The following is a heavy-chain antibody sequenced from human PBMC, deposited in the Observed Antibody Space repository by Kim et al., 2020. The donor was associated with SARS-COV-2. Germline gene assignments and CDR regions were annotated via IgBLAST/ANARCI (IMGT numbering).Heavy chain of an antibody. J-gene: IGHJ6*02. D-gene: IGHD4-17*01. Sequence: SQKFQGRVTITRDTSASTAYMELSSLRSEDTAVYYCAATVPTDYYYGMDVWGQGTTVTVSS. V-gene: IGHV1-3*01. CDR3: AATVPTDYYYGMDV.